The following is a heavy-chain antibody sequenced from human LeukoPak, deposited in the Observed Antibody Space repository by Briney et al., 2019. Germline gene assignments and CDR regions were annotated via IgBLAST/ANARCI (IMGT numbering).Heavy chain of an antibody. J-gene: IGHJ4*02. V-gene: IGHV1-24*01. CDR1: GDTLTEFF. D-gene: IGHD3-10*01. Sequence: ASVEVSFKLFGDTLTEFFMPWVRQSPGKGLEWMGGFVPEDGETIYAQKFQGRVTMTEDTSTDTAYMELSSLRSDDTAVYFCATLPRGHLFDSWGQGTLVTVSS. CDR2: FVPEDGET. CDR3: ATLPRGHLFDS.